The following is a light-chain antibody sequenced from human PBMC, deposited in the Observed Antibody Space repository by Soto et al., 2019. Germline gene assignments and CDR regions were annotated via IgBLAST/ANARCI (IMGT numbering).Light chain of an antibody. CDR1: SGDIGDYNR. CDR3: SSYSTSNTVV. CDR2: EVS. Sequence: QSALTQPPSVSGSPGQSVTIYCTGTSGDIGDYNRVSWYQQPPGTAPKLMIYEVSNRPSGVPGRFSGSKSGNTASLTISGLHADDEADYYFSSYSTSNTVVFGGGTKLTVL. V-gene: IGLV2-18*02. J-gene: IGLJ2*01.